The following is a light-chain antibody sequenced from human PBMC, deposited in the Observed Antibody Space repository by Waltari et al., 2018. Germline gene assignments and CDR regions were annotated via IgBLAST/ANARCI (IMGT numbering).Light chain of an antibody. Sequence: DIAMPQSPDCLAVSLGERATINCKSSRSVFYTDNKKNSLTWYQQKPGQPPQLLISWASNRESGVPDRFIGSGSGTDVTLTISSLQAEDVAVYYCHQHYTTPWTFGQGTLVEL. CDR1: RSVFYTDNKKNS. J-gene: IGKJ1*01. V-gene: IGKV4-1*01. CDR3: HQHYTTPWT. CDR2: WAS.